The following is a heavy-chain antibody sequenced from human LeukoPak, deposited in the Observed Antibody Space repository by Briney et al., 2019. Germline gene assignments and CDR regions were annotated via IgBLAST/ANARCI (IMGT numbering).Heavy chain of an antibody. V-gene: IGHV3-23*01. CDR3: AKYTEIAFDI. Sequence: PGGSLRLSCAASGFTFNGYAMSWVRQAPGKGLEWVSAISPTGAGTYYADSVKGLFTISRDNSKNTLYLQMNSLRAEDTAVYYCAKYTEIAFDIWGEGTMVTVSS. CDR1: GFTFNGYA. J-gene: IGHJ3*02. CDR2: ISPTGAGT. D-gene: IGHD2-2*02.